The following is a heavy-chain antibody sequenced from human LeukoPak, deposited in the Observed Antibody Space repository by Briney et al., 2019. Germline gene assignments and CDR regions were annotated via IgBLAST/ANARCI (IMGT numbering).Heavy chain of an antibody. CDR2: IFYSGST. D-gene: IGHD3-22*01. CDR3: ARDGVLYYDSSGLDAFDI. V-gene: IGHV4-39*07. Sequence: PSETLSLTCTVSGGSISSSSYYWGWIRQPPGKGLEWIGCIFYSGSTYYNPSLKSRVTISVDTSKNQFSLKLSSVTAADTAVYYCARDGVLYYDSSGLDAFDIWGQGTMVTVSS. CDR1: GGSISSSSYY. J-gene: IGHJ3*02.